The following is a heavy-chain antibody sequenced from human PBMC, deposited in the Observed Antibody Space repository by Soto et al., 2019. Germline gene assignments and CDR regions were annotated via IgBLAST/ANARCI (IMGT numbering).Heavy chain of an antibody. Sequence: QVQLVQSGAEVKKPGSSVKVSCKTSGGTFRTSAISWVRQAPGHGLEWMGGIMPVFPTPDYAQKFQGRVTITADESTSTASMELSSPGSEDTAVYYCTRDKDRQQIGGNYYSIMDVWGQGTTVTASS. CDR1: GGTFRTSA. CDR3: TRDKDRQQIGGNYYSIMDV. V-gene: IGHV1-69*12. J-gene: IGHJ6*02. CDR2: IMPVFPTP.